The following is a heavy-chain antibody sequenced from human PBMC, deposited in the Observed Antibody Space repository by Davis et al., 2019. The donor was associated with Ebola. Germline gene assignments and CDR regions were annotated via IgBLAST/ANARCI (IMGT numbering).Heavy chain of an antibody. CDR2: IRESGGDT. J-gene: IGHJ6*02. D-gene: IGHD3-10*01. Sequence: PGGSLRLSCAASNLTLSDVWMNWVRQAPGKGLGWVSTIRESGGDTYYTDSVRGRFTISSDSSKNTLYLQMSSLRVEDTARYYCAKDPRVRVQGVPYGSDVWGQGTTVTVSS. CDR1: NLTLSDVW. CDR3: AKDPRVRVQGVPYGSDV. V-gene: IGHV3-23*01.